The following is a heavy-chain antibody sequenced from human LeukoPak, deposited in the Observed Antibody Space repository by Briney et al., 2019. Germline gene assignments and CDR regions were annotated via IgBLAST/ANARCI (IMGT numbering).Heavy chain of an antibody. D-gene: IGHD3-22*01. V-gene: IGHV1-24*01. CDR1: GYTLTELS. CDR2: FDPEDGET. J-gene: IGHJ4*02. Sequence: ASVKVSCKVSGYTLTELSMHWVRQAPGKGLEWMGGFDPEDGETIYAQKFQGRVTMTEDTSTDTAYMELSSLRSEDTAVYYCATSQGSYYDSSGYYPAFVYWGQGTLVTVSS. CDR3: ATSQGSYYDSSGYYPAFVY.